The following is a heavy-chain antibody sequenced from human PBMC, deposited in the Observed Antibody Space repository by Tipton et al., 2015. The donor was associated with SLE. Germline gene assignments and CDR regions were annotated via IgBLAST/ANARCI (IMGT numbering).Heavy chain of an antibody. Sequence: SLRLSRVASGFTFSDYWVAWVRQAPGKGLEWVANIKPDGSETYYVDSVKGRFTISRDNPEDSLYLQMNSPRAGDTAVYYCGGVPVPGLWGQRTLVTVSS. V-gene: IGHV3-7*01. J-gene: IGHJ4*02. CDR2: IKPDGSET. CDR1: GFTFSDYW. CDR3: GGVPVPGL. D-gene: IGHD3-10*02.